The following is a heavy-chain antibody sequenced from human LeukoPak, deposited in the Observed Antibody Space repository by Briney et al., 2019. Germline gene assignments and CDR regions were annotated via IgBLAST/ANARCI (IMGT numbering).Heavy chain of an antibody. CDR3: ARGGEDIVVVLSNWFDP. D-gene: IGHD2-2*01. CDR1: GFTFSSYE. V-gene: IGHV3-48*03. Sequence: SGGSLRLSCAASGFTFSSYEMNWVRQAPGKRLEWVSYISSSGSTIYYADSVKGRFTISRDNAKNSLYLQMNSLRAEDTAVYYCARGGEDIVVVLSNWFDPWGQGTLVTVSS. CDR2: ISSSGSTI. J-gene: IGHJ5*02.